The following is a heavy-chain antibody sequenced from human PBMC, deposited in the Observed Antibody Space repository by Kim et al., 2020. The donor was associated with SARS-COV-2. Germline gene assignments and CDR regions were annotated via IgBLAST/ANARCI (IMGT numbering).Heavy chain of an antibody. V-gene: IGHV3-30*18. CDR2: ISYDGSNK. Sequence: GGSLRLSCAASGFTFSSYGMHWVRQAPGKGLEWVAVISYDGSNKYYADSVKGRFTISRDNSKNTLYLQMNSLRAEDTAVYYCAKDRGMGLEWFGELPTNWFDPWGQGTLVTVSS. J-gene: IGHJ5*02. CDR3: AKDRGMGLEWFGELPTNWFDP. D-gene: IGHD3-10*01. CDR1: GFTFSSYG.